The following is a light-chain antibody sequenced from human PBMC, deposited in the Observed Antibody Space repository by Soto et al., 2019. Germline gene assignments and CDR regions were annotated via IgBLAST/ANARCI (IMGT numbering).Light chain of an antibody. J-gene: IGLJ2*01. CDR3: SSYTTSNTLV. V-gene: IGLV2-14*01. CDR2: EVS. Sequence: QSALTQPASVSGSPGQSITISCTGTSSDVGAYTYVSWYHQHPGKAPKLMIFEVSDRPSGVSNRFSGSKSGNTASLTISGLQAEDEADYYCSSYTTSNTLVFGGGTKVNVL. CDR1: SSDVGAYTY.